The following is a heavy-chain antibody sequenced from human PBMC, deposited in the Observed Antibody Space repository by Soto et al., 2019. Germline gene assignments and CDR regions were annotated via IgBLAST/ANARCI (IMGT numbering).Heavy chain of an antibody. J-gene: IGHJ3*02. Sequence: SDTLSLTCTFPGVLISSSSYFRGWVPQPPRKGLEWIGSIYYSGSTYYNPSLKSRVTISVDTSKNQFSLKLSSVTAADTAVYYCARGAVGATPRILPFDIWGQGTMDTVSS. D-gene: IGHD1-26*01. V-gene: IGHV4-39*01. CDR3: ARGAVGATPRILPFDI. CDR2: IYYSGST. CDR1: GVLISSSSYF.